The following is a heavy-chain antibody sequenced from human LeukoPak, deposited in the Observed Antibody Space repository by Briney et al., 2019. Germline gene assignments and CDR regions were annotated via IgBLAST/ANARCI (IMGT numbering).Heavy chain of an antibody. CDR1: GFTFSSYG. CDR3: AKDDSSSAGTLPLY. J-gene: IGHJ4*02. V-gene: IGHV3-30*18. CDR2: ISYDGSNK. Sequence: GGSLRLSCAASGFTFSSYGMHWVRQAPGKGLEWVAVISYDGSNKYYADSVKGRFTISRDNSKNTLYLQMNSLRAEDTAAYYCAKDDSSSAGTLPLYWGQGTLVTVSS. D-gene: IGHD6-6*01.